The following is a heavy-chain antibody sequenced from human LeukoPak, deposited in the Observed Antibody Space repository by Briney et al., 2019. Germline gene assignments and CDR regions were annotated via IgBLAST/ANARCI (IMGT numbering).Heavy chain of an antibody. V-gene: IGHV3-49*03. CDR3: TRGSGSGWYHYFDY. Sequence: GGSLRLSCTASGFTFGDYAMSWFRQAPWKGLEWVGFIRSKAYGGTTEYAASVKGRFTISRDDSKSIAYLQMNSLKTEDTAVYYCTRGSGSGWYHYFDYWGQGTLVTVSS. CDR2: IRSKAYGGTT. D-gene: IGHD6-19*01. J-gene: IGHJ4*02. CDR1: GFTFGDYA.